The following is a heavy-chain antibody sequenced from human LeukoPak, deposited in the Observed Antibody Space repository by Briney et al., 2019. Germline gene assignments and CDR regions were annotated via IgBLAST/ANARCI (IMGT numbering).Heavy chain of an antibody. CDR3: ARDRGVPDYFDWLLVFDP. CDR2: IYYSGST. CDR1: GGSISSYY. Sequence: PSETLSLTCTVSGGSISSYYWSWIRQPPGKGLEWIGYIYYSGSTNYNPSLKSRVTISVDTSKNQFSLRLSSVTAADTAVYYCARDRGVPDYFDWLLVFDPWGQGTLVTVSS. D-gene: IGHD3-9*01. J-gene: IGHJ5*02. V-gene: IGHV4-59*12.